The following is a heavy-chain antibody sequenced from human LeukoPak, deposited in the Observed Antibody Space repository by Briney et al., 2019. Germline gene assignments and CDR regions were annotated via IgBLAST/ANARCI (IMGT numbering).Heavy chain of an antibody. Sequence: NTSETLSLTCTVSGGSISSYYRSWIRQPAGKGLEWIGRIYTSGSTNYNPSLKSRVTISVDTSKNQFSLKLSSVTAADTAVYYCARGYNVAAAANFDYWGQGTLVTVSS. CDR3: ARGYNVAAAANFDY. CDR2: IYTSGST. D-gene: IGHD6-25*01. V-gene: IGHV4-4*07. J-gene: IGHJ4*02. CDR1: GGSISSYY.